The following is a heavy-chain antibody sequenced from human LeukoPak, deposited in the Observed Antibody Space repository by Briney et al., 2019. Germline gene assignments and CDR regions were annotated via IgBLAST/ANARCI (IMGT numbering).Heavy chain of an antibody. CDR1: GGSFSGYS. Sequence: PSETLSLTCAVYGGSFSGYSWNWIRQPPGKGLEWIGEINHSGSTNYNPSLKSRVTVSVDTSKNQFSLKLSSVTAADTAVYYCARDSMITFGGTHYMDVWGKGTTVTVSS. CDR2: INHSGST. J-gene: IGHJ6*03. D-gene: IGHD3-16*01. V-gene: IGHV4-34*01. CDR3: ARDSMITFGGTHYMDV.